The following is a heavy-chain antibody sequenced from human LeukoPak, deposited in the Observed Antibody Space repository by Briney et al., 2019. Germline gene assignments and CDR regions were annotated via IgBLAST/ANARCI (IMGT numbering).Heavy chain of an antibody. CDR2: ISSSSSYI. D-gene: IGHD3-22*01. J-gene: IGHJ4*02. Sequence: GGSLRLSCAASGFTFSDYYMSWIRQAPGKGLEWVSSISSSSSYIYYADSVKGRFTISRDNAKNSLYLQMNSLRAEDTAVYYCARGMIVVPFDYWGQGTLVTVSS. CDR3: ARGMIVVPFDY. V-gene: IGHV3-11*06. CDR1: GFTFSDYY.